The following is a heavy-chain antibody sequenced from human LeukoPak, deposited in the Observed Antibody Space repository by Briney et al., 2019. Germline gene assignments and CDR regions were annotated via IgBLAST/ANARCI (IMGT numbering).Heavy chain of an antibody. CDR2: IWYDGSKK. CDR1: GFTFSSYG. CDR3: ASLDWNDNNDY. D-gene: IGHD1-1*01. V-gene: IGHV3-33*03. J-gene: IGHJ4*02. Sequence: GGSLRLSCAASGFTFSSYGMHWVRQAPGKGLEWVALIWYDGSKKFYTDSVKGRFTISRDNAKNSLYLQMNSLRAEDTAVYYCASLDWNDNNDYWGQGTLVTVSS.